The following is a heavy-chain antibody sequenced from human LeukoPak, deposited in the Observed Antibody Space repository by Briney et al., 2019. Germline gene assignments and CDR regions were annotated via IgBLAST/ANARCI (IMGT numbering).Heavy chain of an antibody. D-gene: IGHD2-2*01. CDR2: ICYDGSNK. V-gene: IGHV3-33*01. CDR1: GFTFSSYG. J-gene: IGHJ6*02. Sequence: ARSLRLSCSASGFTFSSYGMHWVRQAPGHGLEWVAIICYDGSNKSYAVSVKGRFTISRDNSKNTMYLQMNSLRAEDTDVYYWARAFYQNGMDVWGQGTTVTVSS. CDR3: ARAFYQNGMDV.